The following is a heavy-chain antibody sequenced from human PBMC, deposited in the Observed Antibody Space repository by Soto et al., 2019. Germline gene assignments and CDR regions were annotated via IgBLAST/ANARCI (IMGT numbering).Heavy chain of an antibody. Sequence: QVQLVQSGAEVKKPGASVKVSCKASGYTFTSYYMHWVRQAPGQGLEWMGIINPSGGSTSYAQKFQGRVTMTRGTSTSTVYMELSSLRAEDTAVYYCARDKDPLPRIVVVPAAIRYGMDVWGQGTTVTVSS. D-gene: IGHD2-2*01. V-gene: IGHV1-46*01. CDR3: ARDKDPLPRIVVVPAAIRYGMDV. CDR1: GYTFTSYY. CDR2: INPSGGST. J-gene: IGHJ6*02.